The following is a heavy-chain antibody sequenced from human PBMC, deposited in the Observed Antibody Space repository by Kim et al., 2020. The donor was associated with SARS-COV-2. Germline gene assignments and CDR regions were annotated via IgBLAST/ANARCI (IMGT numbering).Heavy chain of an antibody. CDR2: IIPSSGTT. J-gene: IGHJ4*02. D-gene: IGHD2-21*01. CDR3: AREWGGGECCHFDF. V-gene: IGHV1-46*02. CDR1: GYSFNNHY. Sequence: ASVKVSCKASGYSFNNHYMHWLRQAPGQGLEWMGIIIPSSGTTGYAQKFQGRVTMTRDPTTTTIYMEMRGLRSEDTAVYYCAREWGGGECCHFDFWGQGTLVTVSS.